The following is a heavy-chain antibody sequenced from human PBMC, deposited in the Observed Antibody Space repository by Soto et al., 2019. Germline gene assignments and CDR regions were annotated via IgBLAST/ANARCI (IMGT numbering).Heavy chain of an antibody. Sequence: SETLSLTCPVSGGTISSYDLSWIRQPPGKGLEWIGYIYYSGSTNYNPSLKSRVTISVDTSKNQFSLKLSSVTAADTAVYYCAREGGYGGLVAVAGEGYFDYWGQGTLVTVSS. V-gene: IGHV4-59*01. CDR3: AREGGYGGLVAVAGEGYFDY. CDR1: GGTISSYD. D-gene: IGHD6-19*01. CDR2: IYYSGST. J-gene: IGHJ4*02.